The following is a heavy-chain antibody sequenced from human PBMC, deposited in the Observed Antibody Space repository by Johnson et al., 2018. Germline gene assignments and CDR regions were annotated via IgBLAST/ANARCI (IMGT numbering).Heavy chain of an antibody. CDR3: AREMSRGMDV. CDR2: IYHSGNS. CDR1: GDSISSNNW. V-gene: IGHV4-4*02. J-gene: IGHJ6*02. Sequence: QVQLQESGPGLVKPSGALSLTCSVSGDSISSNNWWSWVRQPPGKGLEWIGEIYHSGNSNYNPSLKSRVTISVDTSKNQFSLRLSSVTAADTAVYYCAREMSRGMDVWGRGATVIVSS.